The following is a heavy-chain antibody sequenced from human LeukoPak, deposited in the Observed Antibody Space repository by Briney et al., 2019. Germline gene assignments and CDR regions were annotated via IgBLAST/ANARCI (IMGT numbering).Heavy chain of an antibody. Sequence: PGASLRLSCATSGFTFSSYWMTCVRQAPGKGLEWVANIKQDGSEKNYVDSVKARFTISSDKSKNSLSLQMNSLRAEDTAVYYCARDPPRHVQVPRYWAEGPRVTVSS. CDR1: GFTFSSYW. CDR2: IKQDGSEK. V-gene: IGHV3-7*03. D-gene: IGHD5-24*01. CDR3: ARDPPRHVQVPRY. J-gene: IGHJ4*02.